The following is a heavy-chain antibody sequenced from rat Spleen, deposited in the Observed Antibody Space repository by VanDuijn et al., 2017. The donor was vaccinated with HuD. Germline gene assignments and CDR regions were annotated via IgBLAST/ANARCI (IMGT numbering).Heavy chain of an antibody. Sequence: EVQLVETGGGLVQPGRSLKLSCVASGFTFSRYWMYWVRQAPGKGLEWISSINTDGGSTSYPDSVKGRFTISRDNAKNTLYLQMDSLRSEDTATYYCARHPQLGAYWYFDFWGPGTMVTVSS. V-gene: IGHV5-58*01. J-gene: IGHJ1*01. CDR3: ARHPQLGAYWYFDF. CDR1: GFTFSRYW. D-gene: IGHD5-1*01. CDR2: INTDGGST.